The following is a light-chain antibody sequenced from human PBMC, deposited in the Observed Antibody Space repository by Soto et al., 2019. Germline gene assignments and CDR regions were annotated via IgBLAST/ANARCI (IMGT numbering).Light chain of an antibody. CDR3: QQTYSTPIT. Sequence: DIQMTQSPSSLSASVGDRVTIACRASQSISNHLNWYQQRPGKAPKLLIYAASSLQSGVPSRFSGSGSGTDFTLTISSLQPEDFVTYYCQQTYSTPITFGQGTRLEIK. CDR1: QSISNH. J-gene: IGKJ5*01. V-gene: IGKV1-39*01. CDR2: AAS.